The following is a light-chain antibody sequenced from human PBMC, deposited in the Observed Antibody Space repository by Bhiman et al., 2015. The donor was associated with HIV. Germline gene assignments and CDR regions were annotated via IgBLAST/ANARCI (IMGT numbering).Light chain of an antibody. J-gene: IGLJ2*01. CDR3: VVWEDSLSVVV. CDR2: RNN. V-gene: IGLV1-47*01. Sequence: QSVLTQAPSASGTPGQRVTISCSGSSSNIGTKYVYWYQQLPGTAPKLLINRNNQRPSGVPDRFSGSKSGTSASLAISGLRSEDEADYYCVVWEDSLSVVVFGGGTKLTVL. CDR1: SSNIGTKY.